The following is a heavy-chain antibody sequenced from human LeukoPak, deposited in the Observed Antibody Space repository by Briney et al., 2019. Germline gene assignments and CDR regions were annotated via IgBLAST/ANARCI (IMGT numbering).Heavy chain of an antibody. CDR3: ARMIVVVITPDYFDY. CDR2: IYTSGST. D-gene: IGHD3-22*01. J-gene: IGHJ4*02. Sequence: SETLSLTCTVSGGSISSYYWSWIRQPAGKGLEWIGRIYTSGSTNYNPSLKSRVTMSVDTSKNQFSLKLSSVTAADTAVYYCARMIVVVITPDYFDYWGQGTLVTVSS. CDR1: GGSISSYY. V-gene: IGHV4-4*07.